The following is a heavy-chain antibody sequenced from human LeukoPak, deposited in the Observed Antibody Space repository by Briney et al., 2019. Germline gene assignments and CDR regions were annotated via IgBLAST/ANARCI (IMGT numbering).Heavy chain of an antibody. D-gene: IGHD3-3*01. CDR1: GYTFTSYA. V-gene: IGHV1-3*03. J-gene: IGHJ4*02. Sequence: ASVKVSCTASGYTFTSYAMHWVRQAPGQRLEWMGWINAGNGNTKYSQEFQGRVTITRDTSASTAYMELSSLRSEDMAVYYCARGYDFWSGYFDYWGQGTLVTVSS. CDR3: ARGYDFWSGYFDY. CDR2: INAGNGNT.